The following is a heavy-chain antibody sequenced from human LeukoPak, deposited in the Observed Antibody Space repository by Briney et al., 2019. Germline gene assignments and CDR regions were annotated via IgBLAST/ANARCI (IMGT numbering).Heavy chain of an antibody. Sequence: SETLSLTRAVYGGSFSGYYWSWIRQPPGKGLEWIGEINHSGSTNYNPSLKSRVTISVDTSKNQFSLKLSSVTAADTAVYYCARHRRSGWYYYYYYMDVWGKGTTVTVSS. CDR1: GGSFSGYY. V-gene: IGHV4-34*01. J-gene: IGHJ6*03. CDR3: ARHRRSGWYYYYYYMDV. D-gene: IGHD6-19*01. CDR2: INHSGST.